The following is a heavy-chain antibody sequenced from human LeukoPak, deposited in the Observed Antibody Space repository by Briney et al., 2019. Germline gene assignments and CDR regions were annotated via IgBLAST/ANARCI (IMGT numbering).Heavy chain of an antibody. CDR3: ARGYMRSGFDY. CDR1: GDSVSSTMTA. J-gene: IGHJ4*02. V-gene: IGHV6-1*01. CDR2: THYSARWSN. Sequence: SQTLSLTCAIFGDSVSSTMTAWNWIRQSPSRGLEWLGRTHYSARWSNDYAVSVESRITVNPDTTKNQFSLQLKSVTPEDTAVYYCARGYMRSGFDYWGQGILVTVSP. D-gene: IGHD3-10*01.